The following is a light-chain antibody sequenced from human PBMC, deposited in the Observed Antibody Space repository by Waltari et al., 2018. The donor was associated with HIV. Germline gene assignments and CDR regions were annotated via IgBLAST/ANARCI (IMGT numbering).Light chain of an antibody. J-gene: IGKJ4*01. Sequence: DIVMTQSPDSLALSLGEQATLTCKSSQSVLYNSNNKSYIAWYQQKPGQPPKLLIYWASTRESGVPDRFSGSGSGTDFTLTISSLQAEDVAVYYCQQYYSTPLTFGGGTKVEIK. CDR2: WAS. V-gene: IGKV4-1*01. CDR3: QQYYSTPLT. CDR1: QSVLYNSNNKSY.